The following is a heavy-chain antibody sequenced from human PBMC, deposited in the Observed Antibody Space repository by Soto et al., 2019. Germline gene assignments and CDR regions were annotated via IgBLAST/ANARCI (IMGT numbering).Heavy chain of an antibody. CDR3: ARLPKSLYYYYYMDV. V-gene: IGHV4-39*01. CDR2: IYYSGST. Sequence: KQSQTLSLTCTVSGGSISSSSYYWGWIRQPPGKGLEWIGSIYYSGSTYYNPSLKSRVTISVDTSKNQFSLKLSSVTAADTAVYYCARLPKSLYYYYYMDVWGKGTTVTVSS. J-gene: IGHJ6*03. CDR1: GGSISSSSYY.